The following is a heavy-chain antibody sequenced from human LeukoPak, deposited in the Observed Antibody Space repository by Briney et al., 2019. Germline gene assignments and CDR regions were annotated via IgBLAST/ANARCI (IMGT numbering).Heavy chain of an antibody. J-gene: IGHJ5*02. V-gene: IGHV3-30*03. CDR1: GFTFSSYG. Sequence: GGSLRLSCAASGFTFSSYGMHWVRQAPGKGLEWVAVISYDGSNKYYADSVKGRFTISRDNSKNTSYLEMNSLRDEDTAVYYCARDSSGWGGNNWFDPWGQGTLVTVSS. D-gene: IGHD6-19*01. CDR3: ARDSSGWGGNNWFDP. CDR2: ISYDGSNK.